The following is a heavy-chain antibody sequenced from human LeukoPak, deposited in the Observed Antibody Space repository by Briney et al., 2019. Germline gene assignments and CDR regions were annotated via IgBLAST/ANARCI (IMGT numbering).Heavy chain of an antibody. V-gene: IGHV4-34*01. J-gene: IGHJ4*02. D-gene: IGHD3-10*01. CDR3: ARDPLYDY. CDR1: GGSFNGYY. CDR2: IKHSGST. Sequence: SETLSLTCAVYGGSFNGYYWSWIRQPPGKGLEWIGEIKHSGSTNYNPSLKSRVTISVDTSKNQFSLKLSSVTAADTAVYYCARDPLYDYWGQGTLVTVSS.